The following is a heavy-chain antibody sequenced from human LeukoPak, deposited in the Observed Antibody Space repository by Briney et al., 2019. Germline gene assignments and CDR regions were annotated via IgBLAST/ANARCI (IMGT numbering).Heavy chain of an antibody. CDR1: GITFSNYF. D-gene: IGHD3-10*01. V-gene: IGHV3-23*01. J-gene: IGHJ4*02. CDR2: IGPSGGNT. CDR3: AKDSKMSYYGSGSHYDY. Sequence: GGSLRLSCAASGITFSNYFMSWVRQAPGKGLEWVSAIGPSGGNTYYADSVKGRFTISRDNSKNTLYLQMSSLRAEETAVYYCAKDSKMSYYGSGSHYDYWGQGTLVTVSS.